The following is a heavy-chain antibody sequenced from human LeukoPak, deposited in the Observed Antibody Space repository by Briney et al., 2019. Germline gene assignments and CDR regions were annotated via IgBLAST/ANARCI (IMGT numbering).Heavy chain of an antibody. CDR2: ISGSGGST. Sequence: GGSLRLSCAASGFTFSSYAMSWVRQAPGKGLEWESAISGSGGSTYYADSVKGRFTISRDNSKNTLYLQMNRLRAEDTAVYYCAKQSPLGYCSSTSCYASDYWGQGTLVTVSS. V-gene: IGHV3-23*01. CDR3: AKQSPLGYCSSTSCYASDY. D-gene: IGHD2-2*01. J-gene: IGHJ4*02. CDR1: GFTFSSYA.